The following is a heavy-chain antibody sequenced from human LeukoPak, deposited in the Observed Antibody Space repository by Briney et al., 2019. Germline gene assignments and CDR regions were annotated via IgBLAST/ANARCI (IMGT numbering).Heavy chain of an antibody. V-gene: IGHV4-34*01. D-gene: IGHD3-10*01. CDR3: ARGPLWFGELLATNDYGMDV. CDR2: INHSGSA. Sequence: NSSETLSLTCAVYGGSFSGYYWSWIRQPPGKGLEWIGEINHSGSANYNPSLKSRVTISVDTSKNQFSLKLSSVTAADTAVYYCARGPLWFGELLATNDYGMDVWGQGTTVTVSS. J-gene: IGHJ6*02. CDR1: GGSFSGYY.